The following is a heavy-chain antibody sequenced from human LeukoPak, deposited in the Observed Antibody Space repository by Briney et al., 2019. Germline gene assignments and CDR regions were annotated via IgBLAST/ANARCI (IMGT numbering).Heavy chain of an antibody. V-gene: IGHV3-23*01. CDR3: AKTLTTVTILDAFDI. CDR1: GFTFSNYA. D-gene: IGHD4-17*01. Sequence: PGGSLRLSCAASGFTFSNYAMTWVRQVPGKALEWVSGISGTGGTTNYADSVKGRFTISRDNSKNTLYLQMSSLRAEDMAVYYCAKTLTTVTILDAFDIWGQGTMVTVSS. CDR2: ISGTGGTT. J-gene: IGHJ3*02.